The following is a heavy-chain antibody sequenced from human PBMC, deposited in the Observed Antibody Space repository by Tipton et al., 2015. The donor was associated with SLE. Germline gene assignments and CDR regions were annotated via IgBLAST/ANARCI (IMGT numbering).Heavy chain of an antibody. CDR2: IYYGGTT. Sequence: TLSLTCTVSGGSISPHYWSWIRQPPGKGLEWIGYIYYGGTTTYNPFLKSRVTISVDPSKNQFSLKWRSMTAADTAVYFCARTDYYGLVTYWGQGTLVTVSS. CDR1: GGSISPHY. V-gene: IGHV4-59*08. D-gene: IGHD3-10*01. CDR3: ARTDYYGLVTY. J-gene: IGHJ4*02.